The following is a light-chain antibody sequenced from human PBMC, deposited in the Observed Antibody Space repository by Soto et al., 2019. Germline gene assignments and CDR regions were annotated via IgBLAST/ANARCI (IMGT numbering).Light chain of an antibody. Sequence: DIVLTQSPGTLSLSPGERATLSCRASQTVSNNYLAWYQQRPGQAPRLLIYDASSRATGIPDRFVGSGSGTDFSLTIDRLEPEDLAMYHCQQYSLSPWTFGQGTKVQIK. J-gene: IGKJ1*01. CDR3: QQYSLSPWT. V-gene: IGKV3-20*01. CDR2: DAS. CDR1: QTVSNNY.